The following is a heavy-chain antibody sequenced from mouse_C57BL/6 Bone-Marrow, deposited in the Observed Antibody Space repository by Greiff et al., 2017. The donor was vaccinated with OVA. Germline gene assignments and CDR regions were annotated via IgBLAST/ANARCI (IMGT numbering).Heavy chain of an antibody. Sequence: VQLQQSGPVLVKPGASVTMSCKASGYTFTDYYMNWVKQSHGKSLEWIGVINPYNGGTSYNQKFKGKATLTVDKSSSTAYMELNSLTSEDSAVYYCARPSSYYSNYVFDYWGQGTTLTVSS. D-gene: IGHD2-5*01. CDR3: ARPSSYYSNYVFDY. CDR1: GYTFTDYY. V-gene: IGHV1-19*01. CDR2: INPYNGGT. J-gene: IGHJ2*01.